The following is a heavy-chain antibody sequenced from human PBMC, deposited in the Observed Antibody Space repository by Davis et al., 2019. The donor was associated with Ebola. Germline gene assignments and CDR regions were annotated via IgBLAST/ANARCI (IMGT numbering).Heavy chain of an antibody. CDR3: TTEQGIVGATTVL. J-gene: IGHJ4*02. CDR1: GFTFSSYS. D-gene: IGHD1-26*01. Sequence: GESLKISCAASGFTFSSYSMNWVRQAPGKGLEWVSYINSSSSTIYYADSVKGRFTISRDNAKNSLYLQMNSLKTEDTAVYYCTTEQGIVGATTVLWGQGTLVTVSS. CDR2: INSSSSTI. V-gene: IGHV3-48*01.